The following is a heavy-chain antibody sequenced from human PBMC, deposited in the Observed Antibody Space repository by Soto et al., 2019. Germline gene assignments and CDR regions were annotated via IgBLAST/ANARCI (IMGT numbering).Heavy chain of an antibody. CDR1: GFTFSNYC. CDR2: VNNDGTDT. CDR3: ARGGLERGLDV. Sequence: EVQLVESGGGLVQPGGSLRLSCAASGFTFSNYCMYWVRQAPGKGLVWVSRVNNDGTDTTHADSVKGRFTISRDNAEKPLYLQMISRRDEDTAVYYCARGGLERGLDVWGQGSTVTVSS. D-gene: IGHD3-3*01. J-gene: IGHJ6*02. V-gene: IGHV3-74*03.